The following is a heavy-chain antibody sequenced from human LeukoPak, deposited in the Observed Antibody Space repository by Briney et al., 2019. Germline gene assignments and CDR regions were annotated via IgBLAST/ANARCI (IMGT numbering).Heavy chain of an antibody. CDR1: GFSFRSYW. V-gene: IGHV3-7*01. J-gene: IGHJ4*02. CDR2: TKQDDSEK. Sequence: GGSLRLSCVDSGFSFRSYWMSWVRQAPGKGLEWVANTKQDDSEKYYVDSVKGRFSISRDNAKNSLYLQMNSLRVEDTAVYYCARGFDSRFFNDWGQGTLVTVSS. D-gene: IGHD3-22*01. CDR3: ARGFDSRFFND.